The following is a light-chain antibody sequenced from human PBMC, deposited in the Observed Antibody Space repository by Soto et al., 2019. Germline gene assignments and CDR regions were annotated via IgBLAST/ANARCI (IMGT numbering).Light chain of an antibody. Sequence: EIVLTQSPGTLSLSPGERATLSCRASQSVSSNYLAWYHQKPGQAPRLLIYGVSTRATGIPARFSGSGSGTEFTLTISSLQSEDFAVYYCQQYNNWPTSGQGTRLEIK. CDR1: QSVSSN. CDR3: QQYNNWPT. CDR2: GVS. V-gene: IGKV3-15*01. J-gene: IGKJ5*01.